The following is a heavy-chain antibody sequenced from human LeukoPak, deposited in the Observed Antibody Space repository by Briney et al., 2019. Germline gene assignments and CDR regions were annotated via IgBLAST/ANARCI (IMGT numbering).Heavy chain of an antibody. CDR1: GFTFRGYA. CDR2: ISYDGSKK. J-gene: IGHJ3*02. D-gene: IGHD2-21*02. V-gene: IGHV3-30*04. CDR3: ARAGTANDGFDM. Sequence: GGSLRLSCAAPGFTFRGYAMRWVRQAPGKGLEWVAVISYDGSKKYYADSVTGRFTVSRDNSNNTLYLQVNSLSTEDTAVYYCARAGTANDGFDMWGQGTMVTVSS.